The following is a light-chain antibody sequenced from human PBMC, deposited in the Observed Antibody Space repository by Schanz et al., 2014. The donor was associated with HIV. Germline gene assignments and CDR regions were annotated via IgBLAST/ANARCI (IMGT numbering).Light chain of an antibody. CDR2: DVS. CDR1: SSDIGAYTY. CDR3: CSYGGSKTLVI. V-gene: IGLV2-14*01. J-gene: IGLJ2*01. Sequence: QSALTPPASVSGSPGQSITISCTGTSSDIGAYTYVPWYQQHPGKAPKLIIYDVSSRPSGVSNRFSGSKSGNTASLTISGLQTEDEGDYYCCSYGGSKTLVIFGGGTKPTVL.